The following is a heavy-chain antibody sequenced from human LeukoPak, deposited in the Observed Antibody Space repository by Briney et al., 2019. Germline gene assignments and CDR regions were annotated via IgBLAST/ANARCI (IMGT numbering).Heavy chain of an antibody. V-gene: IGHV3-43*02. Sequence: PGGSLRLSCAASGFNFDEYAMYWVRQAPGKGLDWVSLISGDGGTTSYADSVKGRFTISRDNSENSLNLQMKSLRSEDTALYYCAKARRSGTHYSDFDFWGRGTLVTVSS. D-gene: IGHD1-26*01. J-gene: IGHJ4*02. CDR1: GFNFDEYA. CDR3: AKARRSGTHYSDFDF. CDR2: ISGDGGTT.